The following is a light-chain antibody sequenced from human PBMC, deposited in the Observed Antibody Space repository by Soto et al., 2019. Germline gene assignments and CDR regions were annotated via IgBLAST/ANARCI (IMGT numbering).Light chain of an antibody. Sequence: QAVVTQPPSVSGAPGQRVTISCTGSSSNIGTNYDVHWYQRLPGAAPKLLIFGNTNRPSGVPDRFSGSKSGTSASLAITGLQAEDEADYYCQSYDSSLRASVFGGGTKVTVL. J-gene: IGLJ2*01. CDR2: GNT. V-gene: IGLV1-40*01. CDR3: QSYDSSLRASV. CDR1: SSNIGTNYD.